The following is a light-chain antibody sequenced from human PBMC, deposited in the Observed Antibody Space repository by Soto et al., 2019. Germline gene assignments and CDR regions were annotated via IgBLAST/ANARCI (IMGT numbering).Light chain of an antibody. J-gene: IGKJ4*01. V-gene: IGKV3-11*01. CDR2: GAS. CDR3: QQRSNWPLT. Sequence: ILLTQSPATLSLSPGERATLSCGASQSVNNYLAWYQQKPGQAPRLLIYGASTRATGIPARFSGSGSGTEFTLTISSLPSEDFEVYYCQQRSNWPLTFGGGTKVDIK. CDR1: QSVNNY.